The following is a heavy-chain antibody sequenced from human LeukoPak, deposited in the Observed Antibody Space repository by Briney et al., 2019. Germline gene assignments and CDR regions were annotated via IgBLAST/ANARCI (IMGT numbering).Heavy chain of an antibody. D-gene: IGHD3-22*01. J-gene: IGHJ4*02. CDR1: GGTFSSYA. Sequence: SVKLSCKASGGTFSSYAISWVRQAPGQGLEWMGGIIPIFGTANYAQKFQGRVTITADESTSTAYMELSSLRSEDTAVYYCASVGTYYYDSSGYYYEAFDYWGQGTLVTVSS. V-gene: IGHV1-69*01. CDR3: ASVGTYYYDSSGYYYEAFDY. CDR2: IIPIFGTA.